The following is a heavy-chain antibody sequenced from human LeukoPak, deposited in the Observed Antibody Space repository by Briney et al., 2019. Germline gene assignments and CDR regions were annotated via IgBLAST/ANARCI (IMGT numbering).Heavy chain of an antibody. CDR3: AKAIGGDYGYFDL. V-gene: IGHV3-33*06. Sequence: PGRSLRLSCAASGFTFSSYGMHWVRQAPGKGLEWVAVIWSDGSNKYYADSVKGRFTISRDNSKITPYLQLNSLRAEEKAVYYCAKAIGGDYGYFDLWGRGTLVTVSS. D-gene: IGHD4-17*01. CDR1: GFTFSSYG. CDR2: IWSDGSNK. J-gene: IGHJ2*01.